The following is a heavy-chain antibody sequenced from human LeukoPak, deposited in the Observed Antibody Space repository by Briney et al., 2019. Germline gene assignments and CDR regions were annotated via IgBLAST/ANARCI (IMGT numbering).Heavy chain of an antibody. CDR1: GFTFSHYW. D-gene: IGHD5-12*01. CDR2: INQDGSEE. Sequence: PGGSLRLSCAASGFTFSHYWMTWVRQAPGKGLEWVAQINQDGSEEYYMDSVKARFTISRDNVKNSVFLQMNSLRAEDTAVYYCVRDGGVSGYDLLDYWGQGTLVTVSS. CDR3: VRDGGVSGYDLLDY. V-gene: IGHV3-7*01. J-gene: IGHJ4*02.